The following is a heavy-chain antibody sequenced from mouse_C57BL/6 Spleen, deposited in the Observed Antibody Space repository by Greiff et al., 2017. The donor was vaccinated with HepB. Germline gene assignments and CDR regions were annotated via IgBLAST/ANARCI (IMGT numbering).Heavy chain of an antibody. J-gene: IGHJ4*01. V-gene: IGHV1-26*01. Sequence: EVQLQQSGPELVKPGASVKISCKASGYTFTDYYMNWVKQSHGKSLEWIGDINPNNGGTSYNQKFKGKATLTVDKSSSTAYMELRSLTSEDSAVYYCASGYYGYYAMDYWGQGTSVTVSS. D-gene: IGHD2-3*01. CDR1: GYTFTDYY. CDR2: INPNNGGT. CDR3: ASGYYGYYAMDY.